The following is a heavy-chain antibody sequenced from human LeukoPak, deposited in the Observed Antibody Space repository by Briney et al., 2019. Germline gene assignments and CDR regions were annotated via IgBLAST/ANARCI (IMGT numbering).Heavy chain of an antibody. J-gene: IGHJ6*03. V-gene: IGHV4-59*11. CDR2: IYNSGST. D-gene: IGHD1-26*01. CDR3: ARARQGRGGSYYPYYYYCMDV. CDR1: GDSISSHY. Sequence: SETLSLACTVSGDSISSHYWSWIRQSPGKGLEWIGYIYNSGSTSYNPSLKSRVTISVDTSKNQFSLELSSVTAADTALYFCARARQGRGGSYYPYYYYCMDVWGKGTTVTVSS.